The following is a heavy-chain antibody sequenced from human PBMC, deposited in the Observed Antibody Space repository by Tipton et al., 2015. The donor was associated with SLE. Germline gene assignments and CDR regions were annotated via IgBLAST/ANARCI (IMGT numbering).Heavy chain of an antibody. D-gene: IGHD3-10*01. CDR3: AREGIVGSGHDAFDI. Sequence: SLRLSCAASGFTFITYAMHWVRQAPGKGLEWVAVISYDGSNKYYADSVKCRFTISRDNSKNTLYLQMNSLRAEDTAVYYCAREGIVGSGHDAFDIWGQGTMVTVSS. V-gene: IGHV3-30*04. CDR2: ISYDGSNK. J-gene: IGHJ3*02. CDR1: GFTFITYA.